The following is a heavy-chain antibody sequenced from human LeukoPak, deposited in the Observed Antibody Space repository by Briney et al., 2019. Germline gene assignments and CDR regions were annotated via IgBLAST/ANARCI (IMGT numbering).Heavy chain of an antibody. CDR3: ARHVPRGTTWFDP. CDR2: IYYTGST. J-gene: IGHJ5*02. D-gene: IGHD1-14*01. CDR1: GGSISSYY. Sequence: PSETLSLTCTVSGGSISSYYWSWIRQPPGKGLEWIGYIYYTGSTTYSPSLKGRVTISVDTSKNQFSLKLSSVTAADTAVYYCARHVPRGTTWFDPWGQGTLVTVSS. V-gene: IGHV4-59*08.